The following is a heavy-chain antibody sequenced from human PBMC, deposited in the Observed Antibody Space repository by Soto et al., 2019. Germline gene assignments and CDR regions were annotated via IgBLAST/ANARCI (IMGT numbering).Heavy chain of an antibody. Sequence: SETLSLTCTVSGGSISSYYWSWIRQPPGKGLEWIGYIYYSGSTNYNPSIKSRVTISVDTSKNQFSLKLSSVTAADTAVYYCAGAGMPYNWFDPWGQGTLVTVSS. CDR2: IYYSGST. CDR1: GGSISSYY. V-gene: IGHV4-59*01. D-gene: IGHD1-1*01. CDR3: AGAGMPYNWFDP. J-gene: IGHJ5*02.